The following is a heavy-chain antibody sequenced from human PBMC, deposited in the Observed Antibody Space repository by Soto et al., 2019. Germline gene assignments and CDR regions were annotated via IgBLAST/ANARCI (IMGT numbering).Heavy chain of an antibody. D-gene: IGHD2-8*01. CDR3: VRLIGNSWLDS. CDR2: TYYRSKWYS. Sequence: QVQLQQSGPGLVKPSQTLSLTCAISGDSVSGNSVTWNWIRQSPSRGLEWLGRTYYRSKWYSDCAVCVKSRVTLNPDTSKNQFSLQLNSVTPEDTAVYYCVRLIGNSWLDSWGQGTLVTVSS. J-gene: IGHJ5*01. CDR1: GDSVSGNSVT. V-gene: IGHV6-1*01.